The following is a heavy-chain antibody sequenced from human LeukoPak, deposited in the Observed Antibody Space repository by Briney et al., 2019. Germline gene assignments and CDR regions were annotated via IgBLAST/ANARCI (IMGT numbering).Heavy chain of an antibody. CDR3: AGGDSSGPYGSDNAFDI. CDR1: GASITSYF. CDR2: ISYSGST. J-gene: IGHJ3*02. V-gene: IGHV4-59*01. Sequence: SETLSLTCTVSGASITSYFWSWIRQPPGKALDWVGSISYSGSTNYNPSLKSRVTISVDTSKNQFSLKLSSVTAADTAVYYCAGGDSSGPYGSDNAFDIWGQGTMVTVSS. D-gene: IGHD3-22*01.